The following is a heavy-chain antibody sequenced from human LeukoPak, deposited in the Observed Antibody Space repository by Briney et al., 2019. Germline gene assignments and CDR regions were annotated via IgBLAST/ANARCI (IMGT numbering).Heavy chain of an antibody. V-gene: IGHV3-11*04. D-gene: IGHD3-3*01. CDR3: ARRCDFWSGLYGWFDP. J-gene: IGHJ5*02. CDR2: ISITGYST. Sequence: GGSLRLSCAASGFTFNNYYMSWIRRAPGKGLEWISYISITGYSTYYADSVKGRFTISRDNAKNSLYLQMDNLRPADTAFYYYARRCDFWSGLYGWFDPWAQGTLVTVSS. CDR1: GFTFNNYY.